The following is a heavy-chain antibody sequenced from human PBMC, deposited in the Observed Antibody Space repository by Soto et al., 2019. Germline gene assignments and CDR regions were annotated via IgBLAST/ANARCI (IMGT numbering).Heavy chain of an antibody. CDR1: GGSISSSSYY. D-gene: IGHD3-3*01. CDR2: IYYSGST. CDR3: ARLHFDFWSGYIPFDY. Sequence: TSETLSLTCTVSGGSISSSSYYWGWIRQPPGKGLEGIGSIYYSGSTYYNPSLKSRVTISVDTSKNQFSLKLSSVTAADTAVYSCARLHFDFWSGYIPFDYWGQGTLVTVSS. V-gene: IGHV4-39*01. J-gene: IGHJ4*02.